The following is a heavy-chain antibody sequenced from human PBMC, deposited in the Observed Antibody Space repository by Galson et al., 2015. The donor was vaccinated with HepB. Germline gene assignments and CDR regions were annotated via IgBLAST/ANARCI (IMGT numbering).Heavy chain of an antibody. V-gene: IGHV3-48*01. CDR1: GFTFSSYS. CDR3: ARDRRYYYDSSGYYLYYFDY. J-gene: IGHJ4*02. D-gene: IGHD3-22*01. Sequence: SLRLSCAASGFTFSSYSMNWVRQAPGKGLEWVSYISSSSSTIYYTDSVKGRFTISRDNAKNSLYLQMNSLRAEDTAVYYCARDRRYYYDSSGYYLYYFDYWGQGTLVTVSS. CDR2: ISSSSSTI.